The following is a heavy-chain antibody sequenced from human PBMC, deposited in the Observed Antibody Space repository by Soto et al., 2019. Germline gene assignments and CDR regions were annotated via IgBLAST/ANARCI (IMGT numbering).Heavy chain of an antibody. CDR3: SGGSHPGDYFDL. CDR1: GFIFSNNW. Sequence: EVQLVESGGGLVEPGGYLRLSCAASGFIFSNNWMSWVRQAPGQVLEWVGRIKRTAGDETTDYAAPVKGRFAISRDDSENTMYLEMNSLKSEDTALYYCSGGSHPGDYFDLCCQGTLVAVSS. J-gene: IGHJ4*02. V-gene: IGHV3-15*01. D-gene: IGHD1-26*01. CDR2: IKRTAGDETT.